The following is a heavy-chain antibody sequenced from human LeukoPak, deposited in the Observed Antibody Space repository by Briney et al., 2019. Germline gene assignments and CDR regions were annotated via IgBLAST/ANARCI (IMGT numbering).Heavy chain of an antibody. CDR1: GFTFSDYY. D-gene: IGHD1-26*01. Sequence: GGSLRLSCAASGFTFSDYYMSWIRQAPGKGLEWVSYISSSGSTIYYADSVKGRFTISRDNSKNTLYLQMNSLRAEDTAVYYCAKSSSVGARGWSDYWGQGTLVTVSS. CDR2: ISSSGSTI. CDR3: AKSSSVGARGWSDY. V-gene: IGHV3-11*04. J-gene: IGHJ4*02.